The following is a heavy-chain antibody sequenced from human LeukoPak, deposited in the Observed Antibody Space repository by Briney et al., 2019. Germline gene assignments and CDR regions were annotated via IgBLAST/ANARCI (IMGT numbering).Heavy chain of an antibody. V-gene: IGHV1-69*05. J-gene: IGHJ4*02. CDR2: IIPIFGTA. CDR3: ASRGVAARKDFDY. D-gene: IGHD2-15*01. CDR1: GGTFSSYA. Sequence: GASVKVSCKASGGTFSSYAISWVRQAPGQGLEWMGRIIPIFGTANYAQKFQGRVTITTAESTSTAYMELSSLRSEDTAVYYCASRGVAARKDFDYWGQGTLVTVSS.